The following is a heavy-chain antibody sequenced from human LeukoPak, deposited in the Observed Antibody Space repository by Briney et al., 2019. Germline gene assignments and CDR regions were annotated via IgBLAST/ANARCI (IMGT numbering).Heavy chain of an antibody. D-gene: IGHD3-10*01. CDR3: VRESGDYGSADMAGYYYYMDV. J-gene: IGHJ6*03. CDR1: GFTFYRHS. CDR2: IKEDGSEK. Sequence: GGSLRLSCEVSGFTFYRHSMSWVRQAPGKGLEWVAKIKEDGSEKYYVDSVKGRFTISRDTAKNTVFLQMNSLRADDTSVYYCVRESGDYGSADMAGYYYYMDVWAKGTTVTVSS. V-gene: IGHV3-7*01.